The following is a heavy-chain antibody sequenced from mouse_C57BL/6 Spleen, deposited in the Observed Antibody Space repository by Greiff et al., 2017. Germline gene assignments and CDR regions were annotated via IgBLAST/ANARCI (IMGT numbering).Heavy chain of an antibody. V-gene: IGHV1-63*01. CDR2: IYPGGGYT. CDR1: GYTFTNYW. CDR3: ARNSYFDY. J-gene: IGHJ2*01. Sequence: VKLVESGAELVRPGTSVKMSCKASGYTFTNYWIGWAKQRPGHGLEWIGDIYPGGGYTNYNEKFKGKATLTADKSSSTAYMQFSSLTSEDSAIYYCARNSYFDYWGQGTTLTVSS.